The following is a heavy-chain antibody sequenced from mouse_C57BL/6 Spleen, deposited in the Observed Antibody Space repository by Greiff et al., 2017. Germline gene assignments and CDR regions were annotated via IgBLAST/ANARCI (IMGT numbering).Heavy chain of an antibody. CDR2: IYPGDGDT. V-gene: IGHV1-80*01. CDR1: GYAFSSYW. D-gene: IGHD2-1*01. CDR3: ATYGAYGNYEDY. Sequence: QVQLKESGAELVKPGASVKISCKASGYAFSSYWMNWVKQRPGKGLEWIGQIYPGDGDTNYNGKFKGKATLTADKSSSTAYMQLSSLTSEDSAVYFCATYGAYGNYEDYWGQGTTLTVSS. J-gene: IGHJ2*01.